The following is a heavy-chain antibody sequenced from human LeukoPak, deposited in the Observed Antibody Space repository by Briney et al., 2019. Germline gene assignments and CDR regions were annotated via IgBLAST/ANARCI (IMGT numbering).Heavy chain of an antibody. CDR1: GYTFTSHD. V-gene: IGHV1-8*03. CDR2: MNPNSGNT. J-gene: IGHJ6*03. CDR3: ARGHLLSPWYHIVVVPAAMSYYYMDV. D-gene: IGHD2-2*01. Sequence: ASVKVSCKASGYTFTSHDINWVRQAPGQGLEWMGWMNPNSGNTVYAQKFQGRVTITRNTSISTAYMELSSLRSEDTSVYYCARGHLLSPWYHIVVVPAAMSYYYMDVWGKGTTVTVSS.